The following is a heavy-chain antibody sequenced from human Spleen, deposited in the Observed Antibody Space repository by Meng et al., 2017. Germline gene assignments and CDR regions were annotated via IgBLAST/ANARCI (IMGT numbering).Heavy chain of an antibody. Sequence: QVHVVQAGAEVKKPGASVKVSCKASGSTFTSHHIHWVRQAPGQGLEWMGIMNPSGEYRRYAQKFEGRVSVTRDTSTSTAYMELTGLRFEDTAVYYCARDNSGWAIDYWGQGTLVTVSS. D-gene: IGHD6-19*01. J-gene: IGHJ4*02. CDR1: GSTFTSHH. V-gene: IGHV1-46*01. CDR2: MNPSGEYR. CDR3: ARDNSGWAIDY.